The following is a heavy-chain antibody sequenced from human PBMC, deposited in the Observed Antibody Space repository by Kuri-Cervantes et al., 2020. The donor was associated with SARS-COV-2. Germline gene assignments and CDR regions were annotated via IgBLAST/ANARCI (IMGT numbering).Heavy chain of an antibody. V-gene: IGHV1-46*01. J-gene: IGHJ5*02. CDR1: GYTCTSYE. Sequence: AAVKVSGKASGYTCTSYERHWGRQAPGQGLEWMGIINHSGGSRSYAQKFQGRVTMTEDTSTDTAYMELSSLRSEDTAVYYCATSAVAGVFSWFDPWGQGTLVTVSS. D-gene: IGHD6-19*01. CDR2: INHSGGSR. CDR3: ATSAVAGVFSWFDP.